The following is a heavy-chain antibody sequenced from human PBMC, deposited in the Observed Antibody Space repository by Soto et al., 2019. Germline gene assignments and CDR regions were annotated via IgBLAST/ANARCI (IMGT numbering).Heavy chain of an antibody. V-gene: IGHV3-30*03. J-gene: IGHJ4*02. CDR1: GFTFSSYG. CDR2: ISYDGSNK. Sequence: VPLVESGGGVVQPGRSLRLSCAASGFTFSSYGMHWVREAPGKGLEWVAVISYDGSNKYYADSVKGRFTISRDNSKNALYLQMNSLRAEDTAVYYCARAGIAAAGTVDYWGQGTLVTVSS. D-gene: IGHD6-13*01. CDR3: ARAGIAAAGTVDY.